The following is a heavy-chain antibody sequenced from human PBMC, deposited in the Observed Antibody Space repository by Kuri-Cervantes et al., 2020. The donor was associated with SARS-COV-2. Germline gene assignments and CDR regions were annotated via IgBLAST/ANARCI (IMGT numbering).Heavy chain of an antibody. CDR2: IIPIFATS. V-gene: IGHV1-69*13. D-gene: IGHD2-8*01. J-gene: IGHJ6*01. Sequence: SVKVSCKASGGTFSRYALNWVRQAPGQGLEWMGGIIPIFATSNYAQKFQGRVTITADESTSTAYMELSSLRSEDTAVYYCARSRLTGYYYYGMDVWGQGTTVTGAS. CDR3: ARSRLTGYYYYGMDV. CDR1: GGTFSRYA.